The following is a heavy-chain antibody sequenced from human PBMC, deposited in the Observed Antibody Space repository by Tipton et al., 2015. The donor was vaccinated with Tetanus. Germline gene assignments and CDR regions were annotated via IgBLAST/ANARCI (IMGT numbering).Heavy chain of an antibody. CDR2: IYYSGST. D-gene: IGHD6-13*01. J-gene: IGHJ5*02. V-gene: IGHV4-59*01. CDR3: ARAGIADYNNWFDP. Sequence: TLSLTCTVSGGSISSYYWSWIRQPPGKGLEWIGYIYYSGSTNYNPSLKSRVTISVDTSKNQFSLKLSSVTAADTAVYYCARAGIADYNNWFDPWGQGTLVTVSS. CDR1: GGSISSYY.